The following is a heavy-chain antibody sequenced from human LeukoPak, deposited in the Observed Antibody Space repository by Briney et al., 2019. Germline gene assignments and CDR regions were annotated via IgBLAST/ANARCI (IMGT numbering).Heavy chain of an antibody. D-gene: IGHD3-22*01. V-gene: IGHV1-8*01. CDR2: MNPNSGNT. J-gene: IGHJ4*02. CDR3: ARGARTYYYDSSGYGFDY. Sequence: ASVKVSCKASGCTFTSYDINWVRQAPGQGLEWMGWMNPNSGNTGYAQKFQGRVTMTRNTSISTAYMELSSLRSEDTAVYYCARGARTYYYDSSGYGFDYWGQGTLVTVSS. CDR1: GCTFTSYD.